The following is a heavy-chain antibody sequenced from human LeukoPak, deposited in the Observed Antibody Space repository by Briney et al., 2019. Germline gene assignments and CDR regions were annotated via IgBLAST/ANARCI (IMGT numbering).Heavy chain of an antibody. CDR1: GITFSAYW. Sequence: GGSLRLSCAASGITFSAYWMSWVRQAPGKGLEWVANIKQDGSEKYYVDSVKGRFTISRDNAKNSLHLQMNTLRAEDTAVYFCAAYSSGWPVRVAEYFLHWGQGTLVTVSS. CDR2: IKQDGSEK. CDR3: AAYSSGWPVRVAEYFLH. J-gene: IGHJ1*01. D-gene: IGHD6-19*01. V-gene: IGHV3-7*05.